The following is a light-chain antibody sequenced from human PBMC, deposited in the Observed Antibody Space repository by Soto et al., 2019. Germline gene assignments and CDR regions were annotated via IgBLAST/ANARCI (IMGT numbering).Light chain of an antibody. CDR3: SSYITTTTLYV. Sequence: SVLTQPASVSGSPGQSITISCTGTSSDVGGFDFVSWFQRRPGKAPRLIIYEVTNRPSGISDRFSGSKSGNTASLTISGLQAEDEADYFCSSYITTTTLYVFGSGTKVTVL. CDR1: SSDVGGFDF. V-gene: IGLV2-14*01. CDR2: EVT. J-gene: IGLJ1*01.